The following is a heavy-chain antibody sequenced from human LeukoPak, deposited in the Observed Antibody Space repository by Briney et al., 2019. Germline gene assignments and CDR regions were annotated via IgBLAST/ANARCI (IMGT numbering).Heavy chain of an antibody. V-gene: IGHV1-8*01. CDR3: ARGYGGNDFFHDYYYMDV. CDR1: GYTFTSYD. D-gene: IGHD4-23*01. J-gene: IGHJ6*03. CDR2: MNPNSGNT. Sequence: ASVKVSCKASGYTFTSYDINWVRQATGQGLEWMGWMNPNSGNTGYAQKFQGRVTMTRNTSISTAYMELSSLRSEDTAVYYCARGYGGNDFFHDYYYMDVWGKGTTVTVSS.